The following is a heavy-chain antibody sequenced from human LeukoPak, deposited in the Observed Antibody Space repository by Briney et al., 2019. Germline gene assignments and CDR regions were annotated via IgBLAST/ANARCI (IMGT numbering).Heavy chain of an antibody. D-gene: IGHD2-2*01. CDR2: IYYSGST. CDR1: GGSISSSSYY. J-gene: IGHJ4*02. V-gene: IGHV4-39*07. CDR3: ARDRGYCSSTSCSSDY. Sequence: SETLSLTCTVSGGSISSSSYYWGWIRQPPGKGLESIGTIYYSGSTYYNPSLKSRVTISVDTSKNQFSLKLSSVTAADTAVYYCARDRGYCSSTSCSSDYWGQGTLVTVSS.